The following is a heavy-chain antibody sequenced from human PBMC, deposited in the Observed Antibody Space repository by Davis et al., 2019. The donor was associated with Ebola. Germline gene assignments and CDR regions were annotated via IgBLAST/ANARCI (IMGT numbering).Heavy chain of an antibody. CDR3: ARVNVYFDPGEYMDV. D-gene: IGHD3-9*01. V-gene: IGHV3-30*03. CDR2: ISYDGSNK. J-gene: IGHJ6*03. Sequence: PGGSLRLSCAASGFTFSSYGMHWVRQAPGKGLEWVAVISYDGSNKYYADSVKGRFTISRDNSKNTLYLQMNSLRAEDTAVYYCARVNVYFDPGEYMDVWGKGTTVTVSS. CDR1: GFTFSSYG.